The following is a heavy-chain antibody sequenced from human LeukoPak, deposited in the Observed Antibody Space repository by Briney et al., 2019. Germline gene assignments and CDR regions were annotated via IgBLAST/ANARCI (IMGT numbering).Heavy chain of an antibody. V-gene: IGHV4-31*03. CDR1: GGSISSGGYY. CDR2: IYYSGST. D-gene: IGHD4-23*01. CDR3: ARHYGGNSFDY. J-gene: IGHJ4*02. Sequence: PSETLSLTCTVSGGSISSGGYYWSWIRQHPGKGLEWNGYIYYSGSTYYNPSLKSRVTISVDTSKNQFSLKLSSVTAADTAVYYCARHYGGNSFDYWGQGTLVTVSS.